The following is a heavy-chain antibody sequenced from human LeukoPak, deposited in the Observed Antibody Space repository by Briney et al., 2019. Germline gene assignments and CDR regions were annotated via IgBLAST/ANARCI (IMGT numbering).Heavy chain of an antibody. D-gene: IGHD3-10*01. CDR3: ARSRWVTMVRGRRNYYYGMDV. Sequence: SETLSLTCAVYGGSFSGYYWSWIRQPPGRGLEWIGEINHSGSTNYNPSLKSRVTISVDTSKNQFSLKLSSVTAADTAVYYCARSRWVTMVRGRRNYYYGMDVWGQGTTVTVSS. V-gene: IGHV4-34*01. J-gene: IGHJ6*02. CDR2: INHSGST. CDR1: GGSFSGYY.